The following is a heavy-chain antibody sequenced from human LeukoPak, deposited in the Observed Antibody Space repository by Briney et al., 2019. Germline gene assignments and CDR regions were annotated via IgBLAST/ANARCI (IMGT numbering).Heavy chain of an antibody. V-gene: IGHV4-34*01. D-gene: IGHD3-10*01. Sequence: MPSETLSLTCAVYGGSFSGYYWSWIRQPPGKGLEWIGEINHSGSTNYNPSLKSRVTISVDTSKNQFSLKLSSVTAADTAVYYCARGRDMGRITMVRGANWFDPWGQGTLVTVSS. CDR1: GGSFSGYY. J-gene: IGHJ5*02. CDR3: ARGRDMGRITMVRGANWFDP. CDR2: INHSGST.